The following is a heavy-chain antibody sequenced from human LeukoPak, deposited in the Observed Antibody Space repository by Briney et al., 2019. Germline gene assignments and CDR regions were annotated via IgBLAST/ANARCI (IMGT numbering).Heavy chain of an antibody. Sequence: SGGPLRLSCAASGFTFSSYAMSWVRQAPGKGLEWVSAISGSGGSTYYADSVKGRFTISRDNSKNTLYLQMNSLRAEDTAVYYCVKFGDSSGWYRLGFDYWGQGTLVTVSS. CDR3: VKFGDSSGWYRLGFDY. V-gene: IGHV3-23*01. CDR1: GFTFSSYA. J-gene: IGHJ4*02. CDR2: ISGSGGST. D-gene: IGHD6-19*01.